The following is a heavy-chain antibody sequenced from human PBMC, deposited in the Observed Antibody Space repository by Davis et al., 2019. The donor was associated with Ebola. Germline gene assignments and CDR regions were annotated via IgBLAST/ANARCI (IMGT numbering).Heavy chain of an antibody. Sequence: SETLSLTCTVSGGSISSSSYHWGWIRQPPGMGLEWLGSIYYSGSTYYNPSLKSRVTICVGTSKNRFPLKLSTVTAEDTADYYCTRQKTNFGSHYGMDVWGQGTTVTVSS. J-gene: IGHJ6*02. CDR2: IYYSGST. V-gene: IGHV4-39*01. D-gene: IGHD3-3*01. CDR3: TRQKTNFGSHYGMDV. CDR1: GGSISSSSYH.